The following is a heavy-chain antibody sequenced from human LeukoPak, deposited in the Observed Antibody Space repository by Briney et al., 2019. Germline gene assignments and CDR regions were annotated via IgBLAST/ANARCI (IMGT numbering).Heavy chain of an antibody. CDR2: VSAYNGNT. CDR3: TRGPYSGSYFAPYYFDY. CDR1: GYTFTSYG. D-gene: IGHD1-26*01. J-gene: IGHJ4*02. Sequence: GASVKVSCRASGYTFTSYGITWVRQAPGQGLEWMGWVSAYNGNTNYAQNLQGRVTMTTDTSTNTAYMELRSLRSDDTAVYYCTRGPYSGSYFAPYYFDYWGQGTLVTVSS. V-gene: IGHV1-18*01.